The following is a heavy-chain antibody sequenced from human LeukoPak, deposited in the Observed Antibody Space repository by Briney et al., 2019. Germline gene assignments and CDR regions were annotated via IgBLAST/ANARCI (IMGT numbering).Heavy chain of an antibody. CDR3: ARDAQRGFDYSNSLEY. V-gene: IGHV3-33*01. CDR1: GFIFSHYG. CDR2: IWSDGSNR. J-gene: IGHJ4*01. Sequence: PGWSLRLSCAASGFIFSHYGMHWVRQAPGKGLESVAVIWSDGSNRFYAGSVKGRFTISRDNSQNTLLLQMNSLRAEDTAMYYCARDAQRGFDYSNSLEYWGHGTLVTVSS. D-gene: IGHD4-11*01.